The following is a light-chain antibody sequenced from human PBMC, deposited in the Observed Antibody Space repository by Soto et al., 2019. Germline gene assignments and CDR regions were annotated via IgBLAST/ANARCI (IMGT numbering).Light chain of an antibody. Sequence: QSVLTQPPSASGTPGQRVTISCSGSNCNIRSNTVNWYQQLPGTAPKLLIYYDNLRPSGVPDRISGSKSGTSASLAISGLQSDDEADYYCAAWDDSLNGRVFGTGTKLTVL. J-gene: IGLJ1*01. CDR1: NCNIRSNT. V-gene: IGLV1-44*01. CDR2: YDN. CDR3: AAWDDSLNGRV.